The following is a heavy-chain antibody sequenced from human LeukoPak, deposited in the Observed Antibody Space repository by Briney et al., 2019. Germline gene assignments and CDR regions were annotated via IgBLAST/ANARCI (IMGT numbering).Heavy chain of an antibody. J-gene: IGHJ4*02. CDR3: AKDGYYDSSGYWEY. CDR2: ISGSGGST. V-gene: IGHV3-23*01. CDR1: GFTFSSYG. D-gene: IGHD3-22*01. Sequence: PGGTLRLSCAASGFTFSSYGMSWVRQAPGKGLEWVSAISGSGGSTYYADSVKGRFTISRDNSKNTLYLQMNSLRAEDTAVYYCAKDGYYDSSGYWEYWGQGTLVTVSS.